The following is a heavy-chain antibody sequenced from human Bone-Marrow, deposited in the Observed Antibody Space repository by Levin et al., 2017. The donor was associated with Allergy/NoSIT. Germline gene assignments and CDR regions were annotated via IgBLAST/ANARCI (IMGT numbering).Heavy chain of an antibody. V-gene: IGHV3-66*01. CDR3: ARGPRMISFGTYLEF. CDR1: GFTVSSYW. J-gene: IGHJ4*02. CDR2: IYSSGSS. D-gene: IGHD3-16*01. Sequence: GGSLRLSCEASGFTVSSYWMTWVRQAPGKGLEWVSIIYSSGSSYYADSVKGRFTLSRDSSKNTLSLQMNSLRGEDTAVYYCARGPRMISFGTYLEFWGQGTRVTVSS.